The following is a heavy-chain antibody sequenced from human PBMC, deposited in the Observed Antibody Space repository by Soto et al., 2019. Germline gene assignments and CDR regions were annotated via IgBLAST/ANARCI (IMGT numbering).Heavy chain of an antibody. CDR1: GYIFSNYG. Sequence: QVQLVQSGGEVKKPGASVKVSCKASGYIFSNYGVNWVRQAPGQGLEWMGWINGYNGNTNYAQRVQSRVTMTTDTXTTTXXXXXXXXXXXXXXXXXXXXXXXXXXXXXWGQGTLVTVSP. V-gene: IGHV1-18*01. J-gene: IGHJ4*02. CDR2: INGYNGNT. CDR3: XXXXXXXXXXX.